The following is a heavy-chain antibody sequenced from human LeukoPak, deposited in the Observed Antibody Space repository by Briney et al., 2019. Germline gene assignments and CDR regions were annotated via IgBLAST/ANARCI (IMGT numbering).Heavy chain of an antibody. CDR2: IAHHGSDK. V-gene: IGHV3-30*02. Sequence: PGGSLRLSCAASGFTFSSSAMHWVRQGPGKGLEWVAYIAHHGSDKYSADSVKGRFTISRDNSKRTLSLQINSLRPDDTAVYYCAKDGSWPCTDWGQGTLVTVSS. CDR3: AKDGSWPCTD. J-gene: IGHJ4*02. D-gene: IGHD3-10*01. CDR1: GFTFSSSA.